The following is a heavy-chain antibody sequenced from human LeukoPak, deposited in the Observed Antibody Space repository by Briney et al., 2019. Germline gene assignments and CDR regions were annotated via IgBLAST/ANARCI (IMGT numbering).Heavy chain of an antibody. D-gene: IGHD3-10*01. Sequence: GGSLRLSCAASGFTFSSYWMNWVRQAPGKGLEWVANIKQDGSVKNYVDSVKGRFTISRDNAKNSLFLQMNSLRAEDTAVYYCARDPSGSPVFDPWGQGTPVTVSS. J-gene: IGHJ5*02. CDR1: GFTFSSYW. CDR2: IKQDGSVK. V-gene: IGHV3-7*01. CDR3: ARDPSGSPVFDP.